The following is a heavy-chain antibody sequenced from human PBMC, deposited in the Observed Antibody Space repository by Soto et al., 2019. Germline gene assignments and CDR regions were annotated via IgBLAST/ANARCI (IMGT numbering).Heavy chain of an antibody. D-gene: IGHD3-22*01. Sequence: SVKVSCKASGGTFSSYAISWVRQAPGQGLEWLGGIIPIFGTANYAQKFQGRVTITADESTSTAYMELSSLRSEDTAVYYCARVFKGSCYDSSGYWRPFDYWGQGTLVTVSS. V-gene: IGHV1-69*13. CDR3: ARVFKGSCYDSSGYWRPFDY. CDR1: GGTFSSYA. CDR2: IIPIFGTA. J-gene: IGHJ4*02.